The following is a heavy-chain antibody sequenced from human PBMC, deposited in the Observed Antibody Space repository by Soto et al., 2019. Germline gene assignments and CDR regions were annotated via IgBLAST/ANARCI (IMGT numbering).Heavy chain of an antibody. Sequence: EPLQIRCTASGYSFTSYWIGWVRKMPGKGLEWMGIIYPGDSDARYSPSFQGHVTISVDKSITTAYLQWSSLKASDTAIYYCARQEGSYTSSYDYWGQGTLVTVSS. J-gene: IGHJ4*02. CDR3: ARQEGSYTSSYDY. CDR1: GYSFTSYW. D-gene: IGHD2-2*01. CDR2: IYPGDSDA. V-gene: IGHV5-51*01.